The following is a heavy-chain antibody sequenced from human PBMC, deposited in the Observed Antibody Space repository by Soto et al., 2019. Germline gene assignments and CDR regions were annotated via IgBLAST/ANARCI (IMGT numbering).Heavy chain of an antibody. CDR2: ISAYNGNT. Sequence: ASVKVSCKASGYTFTSYGISWVRQAPGQGLEWMGWISAYNGNTNYAQKLQGRVTMTTDTSTSTAYMELRSLRSDDTAVYYCARDQGRKGGEYCGADCYSRYYYGMDVWGRGPTVTVSS. CDR3: ARDQGRKGGEYCGADCYSRYYYGMDV. J-gene: IGHJ6*02. D-gene: IGHD2-21*02. V-gene: IGHV1-18*04. CDR1: GYTFTSYG.